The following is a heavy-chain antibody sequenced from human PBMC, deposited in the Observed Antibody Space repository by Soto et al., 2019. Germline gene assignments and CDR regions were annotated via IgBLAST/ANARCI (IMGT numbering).Heavy chain of an antibody. D-gene: IGHD3-10*01. CDR1: GGSISSGGYY. Sequence: SETLSLTCTVSGGSISSGGYYWSWIRQHPGKGLEWIGYIYYSGSTYYNPSLKSRVTISVDTSKNQFSLKLSSVTAADTAVYYCARFKVIGSGSYYYYYGMDVWGQGTTVT. CDR3: ARFKVIGSGSYYYYYGMDV. CDR2: IYYSGST. J-gene: IGHJ6*02. V-gene: IGHV4-31*03.